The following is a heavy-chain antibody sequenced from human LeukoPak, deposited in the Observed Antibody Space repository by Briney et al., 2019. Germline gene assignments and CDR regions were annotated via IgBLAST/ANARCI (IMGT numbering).Heavy chain of an antibody. CDR1: GYTFTSYG. V-gene: IGHV1-69*06. D-gene: IGHD2-2*01. CDR3: ARGSHCSSTSCPFDY. J-gene: IGHJ4*02. CDR2: IIPIFGTA. Sequence: SVKVSCKASGYTFTSYGISWVRQAPGQGLEWMGGIIPIFGTANYAQKLRGRVTITADKSTRTAYMELSSLRSEDTAVYYCARGSHCSSTSCPFDYWGQGTLVTVSS.